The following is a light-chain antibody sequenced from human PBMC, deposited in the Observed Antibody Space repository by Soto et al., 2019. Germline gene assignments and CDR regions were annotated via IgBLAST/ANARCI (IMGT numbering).Light chain of an antibody. CDR1: SSDVGGYDY. V-gene: IGLV2-8*01. CDR3: SSYTRSSTLV. CDR2: EVS. Sequence: QSVLTQPPSASGSPGQSVAISCTGTSSDVGGYDYVSWYQRHPGKAPQLMIYEVSKRPSGVPDRFSGSKSGNTASLTVSGLQAEDEADYYCSSYTRSSTLVFGGGTKVTVL. J-gene: IGLJ2*01.